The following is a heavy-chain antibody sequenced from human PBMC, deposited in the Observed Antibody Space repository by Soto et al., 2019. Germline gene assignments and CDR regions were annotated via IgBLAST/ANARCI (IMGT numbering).Heavy chain of an antibody. CDR1: GGSISSYY. CDR3: ARDSKRGYGSGSSPGYGKDG. Sequence: PSETLSLTCTVSGGSISSYYWNWIRQPPGKGLEWIGYIYYSGSTNYNPSLKSRVTISVDTSKNQFSLKLSTGTAADTAVYYCARDSKRGYGSGSSPGYGKDGRGKGTTITVSS. V-gene: IGHV4-59*01. D-gene: IGHD3-10*01. J-gene: IGHJ6*04. CDR2: IYYSGST.